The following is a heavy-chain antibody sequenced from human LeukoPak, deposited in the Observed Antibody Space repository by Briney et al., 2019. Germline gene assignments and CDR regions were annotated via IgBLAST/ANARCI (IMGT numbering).Heavy chain of an antibody. V-gene: IGHV3-30-3*01. Sequence: GGSLRLSCAAPGFTFSSYAMHWVRQAPGKGLEWVAVISYDGSNKYYADSVKGRFTISRDNSKNTLYLQMNSLRAEDTAVYYCARDNGEYYDSSGYFDYWGQGTLVTVSS. D-gene: IGHD3-22*01. J-gene: IGHJ4*02. CDR1: GFTFSSYA. CDR3: ARDNGEYYDSSGYFDY. CDR2: ISYDGSNK.